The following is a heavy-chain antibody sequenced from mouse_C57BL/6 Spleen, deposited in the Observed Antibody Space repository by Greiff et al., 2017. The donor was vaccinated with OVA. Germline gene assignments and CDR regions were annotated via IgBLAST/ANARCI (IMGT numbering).Heavy chain of an antibody. D-gene: IGHD1-1*01. Sequence: VQLQQPGAELVKPGASVKMSCKASGYTFTSYWITWVKQRPGQGLEWIGDIYPGSGSTNYNEKFKSKATLTVDTSSSTAYMQLSSLTSEDSAVYYCARSSYYGSSYDYFDYWGQGTTLTVSS. CDR1: GYTFTSYW. CDR2: IYPGSGST. V-gene: IGHV1-55*01. J-gene: IGHJ2*01. CDR3: ARSSYYGSSYDYFDY.